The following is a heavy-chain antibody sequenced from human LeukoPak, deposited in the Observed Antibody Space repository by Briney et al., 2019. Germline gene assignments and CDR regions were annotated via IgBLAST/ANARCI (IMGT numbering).Heavy chain of an antibody. Sequence: GGSLRLSCAASGFTFSSYSMNWVRQAPGKGLEWVSSISSSSSYIYYADSVKGRFTISRDNAKNSLYLQMNSLRAEDTAVYYCASHGSGIVVPDYWGQGTLATVSS. V-gene: IGHV3-21*01. D-gene: IGHD3-22*01. CDR1: GFTFSSYS. CDR2: ISSSSSYI. J-gene: IGHJ4*02. CDR3: ASHGSGIVVPDY.